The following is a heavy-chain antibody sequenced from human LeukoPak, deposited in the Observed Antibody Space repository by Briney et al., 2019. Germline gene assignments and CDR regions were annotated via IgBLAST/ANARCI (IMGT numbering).Heavy chain of an antibody. V-gene: IGHV1-69*13. D-gene: IGHD3-22*01. CDR1: GGTFSSYA. CDR2: IIPIFGTA. Sequence: GASVKVSCKASGGTFSSYAISWVRQAPGQGLEWMGGIIPIFGTANYAQKFQGRVTITADESTSTAYMELSSLRSEDTAVYYCARGTYYYDSSGSGAFDIWGQGTMVTVSS. CDR3: ARGTYYYDSSGSGAFDI. J-gene: IGHJ3*02.